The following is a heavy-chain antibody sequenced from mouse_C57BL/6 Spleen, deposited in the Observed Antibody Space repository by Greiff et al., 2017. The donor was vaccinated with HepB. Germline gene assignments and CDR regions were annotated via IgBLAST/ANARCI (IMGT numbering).Heavy chain of an antibody. Sequence: EVQGVESGEGLVKPGGSLKLSCAASGFTFSSYAMSWVRRTPEKRLEWVAYISSGGDYIYYADTVKGRFTISRDNARNTLYLQMSSLKSEDTVMYYCTRDDISYLYSDVWGTGTTATVSS. J-gene: IGHJ1*02. V-gene: IGHV5-9-1*02. CDR2: ISSGGDYI. CDR3: TRDDISYLYSDV. D-gene: IGHD1-1*01. CDR1: GFTFSSYA.